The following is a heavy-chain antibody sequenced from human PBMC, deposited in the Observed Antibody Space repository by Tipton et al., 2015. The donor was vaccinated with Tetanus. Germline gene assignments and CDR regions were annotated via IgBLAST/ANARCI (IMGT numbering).Heavy chain of an antibody. V-gene: IGHV3-23*01. CDR2: ISGSGDST. CDR3: AKSRASSHYRGAFEI. D-gene: IGHD3-10*01. CDR1: GFTFSSYG. Sequence: SLRLSCAASGFTFSSYGMSWVRQAPAKGLEWVSGISGSGDSTYYADSVKGRFTISRDNSKLYLQMNSLSAEDRAVYYCAKSRASSHYRGAFEIWGQGTMVTVSS. J-gene: IGHJ3*02.